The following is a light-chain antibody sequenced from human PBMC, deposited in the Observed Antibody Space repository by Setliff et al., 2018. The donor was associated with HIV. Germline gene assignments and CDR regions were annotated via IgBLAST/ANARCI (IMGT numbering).Light chain of an antibody. CDR2: EVT. CDR3: CSYAGSSTFPYV. CDR1: SSDVGGYNY. J-gene: IGLJ1*01. Sequence: QSALTQPASVSGSPGQSITISCTGTSSDVGGYNYVSWYQQHPGKAPKLMIYEVTKRPSGISHRFSGSKSGNTASLTISGLQAEDEAEYYCCSYAGSSTFPYVFGTGTKVTVL. V-gene: IGLV2-23*02.